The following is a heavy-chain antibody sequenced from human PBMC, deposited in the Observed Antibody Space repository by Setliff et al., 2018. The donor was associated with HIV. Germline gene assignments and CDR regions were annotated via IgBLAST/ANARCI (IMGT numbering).Heavy chain of an antibody. V-gene: IGHV4-38-2*02. D-gene: IGHD4-17*01. J-gene: IGHJ4*02. CDR2: IYHSGST. Sequence: SLTCTVSGHSITSDYQWGWIRQPPGKGLEWIGSIYHSGSTYYNPSLKSRVTISVDTTKSQISLKLISVTAADTAVFYCVRVDYGDYDFDYWGQGTLVTVSS. CDR3: VRVDYGDYDFDY. CDR1: GHSITSDYQ.